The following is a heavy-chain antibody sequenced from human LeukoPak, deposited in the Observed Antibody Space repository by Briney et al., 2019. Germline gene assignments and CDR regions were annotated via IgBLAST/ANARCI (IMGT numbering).Heavy chain of an antibody. CDR3: ARGAKLLVRNWFDP. D-gene: IGHD1-7*01. CDR1: GGSFSGYY. V-gene: IGHV4-34*01. CDR2: INHSGST. Sequence: PSETMSLTCAVYGGSFSGYYWSWIRQPPGKGLEWIGEINHSGSTNYNPSLKSRVTISVDTSKNQFSLKLSSVTAADTAVYYCARGAKLLVRNWFDPWGQGTLVTVSS. J-gene: IGHJ5*02.